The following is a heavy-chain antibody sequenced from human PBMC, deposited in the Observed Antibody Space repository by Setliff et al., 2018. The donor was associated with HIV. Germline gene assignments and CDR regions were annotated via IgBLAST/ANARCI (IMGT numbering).Heavy chain of an antibody. J-gene: IGHJ4*02. Sequence: GESLKISCEGSGYSFSSFWIGWVRHRPGKGLEWMGIVYPPDSQTVYSPSFQGQDTISVDNSISTAYLQWSNLKASDTAIYFCVRHITNPRWAYFDYWGQGTLVTVSS. V-gene: IGHV5-51*01. CDR2: VYPPDSQT. D-gene: IGHD1-20*01. CDR3: VRHITNPRWAYFDY. CDR1: GYSFSSFW.